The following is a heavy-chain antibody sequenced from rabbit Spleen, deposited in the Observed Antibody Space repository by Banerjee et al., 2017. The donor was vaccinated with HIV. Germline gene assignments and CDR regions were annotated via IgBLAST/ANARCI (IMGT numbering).Heavy chain of an antibody. J-gene: IGHJ4*01. CDR2: IDSGSSGFT. V-gene: IGHV1S40*01. CDR1: GFSFSGNSY. CDR3: VRDQAGDADYGPYYLNL. D-gene: IGHD2-1*01. Sequence: QSLEESGGDLVKPGASLTLSCTASGFSFSGNSYMCWVRQAPGKGLEWIVCIDSGSSGFTYFASWANGRFTISKTSSTTVTLQMTSLTAADTATYFCVRDQAGDADYGPYYLNLWGQGTLVTVS.